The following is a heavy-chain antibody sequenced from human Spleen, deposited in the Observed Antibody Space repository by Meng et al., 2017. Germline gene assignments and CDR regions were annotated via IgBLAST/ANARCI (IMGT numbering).Heavy chain of an antibody. Sequence: QVQLQQGGAGLLKPSETLSLTCAVYGGSFTDYYWTWIRQPPGKGLEWIGEINHSGSTNYNPSLKSRVTISVDTSKKQFSLKLNSVTAADTAVYYCVRTGYTGHYPIWGQGTLVTVSS. CDR2: INHSGST. CDR1: GGSFTDYY. J-gene: IGHJ4*02. CDR3: VRTGYTGHYPI. D-gene: IGHD1-1*01. V-gene: IGHV4-34*01.